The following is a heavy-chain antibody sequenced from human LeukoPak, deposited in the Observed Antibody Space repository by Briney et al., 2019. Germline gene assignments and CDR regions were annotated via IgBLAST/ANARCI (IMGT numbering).Heavy chain of an antibody. V-gene: IGHV1-18*01. CDR3: ARVYYYDSSGYSGAFDI. CDR2: ISAYNGNT. J-gene: IGHJ3*02. D-gene: IGHD3-22*01. CDR1: GYTFTSYG. Sequence: ASVKVSCNGSGYTFTSYGFSWVWQAHGQGLGWMWWISAYNGNTNYAQKLQGRVTMTTDTSTSKAYMELRSLRSHDTAVYYCARVYYYDSSGYSGAFDIWGQGTMVTVSS.